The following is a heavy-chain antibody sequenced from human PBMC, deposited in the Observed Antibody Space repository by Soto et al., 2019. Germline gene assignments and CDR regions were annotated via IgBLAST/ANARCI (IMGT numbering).Heavy chain of an antibody. CDR2: IYYSGST. CDR1: GGSISSYY. J-gene: IGHJ4*02. V-gene: IGHV4-59*01. D-gene: IGHD3-22*01. Sequence: QVQLQESGPGLVKPSETLSLTCTVSGGSISSYYWSWIRQPPGKGLEWIGYIYYSGSTNYNPSLKSRVTISVDTSKNQFSLTLSSVTAADTAVYYCASTHDYYDSSGYYSNTGPYFDYWGQGTLVTVSS. CDR3: ASTHDYYDSSGYYSNTGPYFDY.